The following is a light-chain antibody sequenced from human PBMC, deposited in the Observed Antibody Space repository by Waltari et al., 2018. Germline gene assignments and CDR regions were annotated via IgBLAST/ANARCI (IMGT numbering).Light chain of an antibody. CDR3: HQYSASHT. J-gene: IGKJ2*01. Sequence: EIVMTQSPATLSVSPGERATLSRRASQSIGSRLAWYQQKRGQAPRLLIYDISTRATGIPARFSGSGSGTEFTLTISSLQSEDSATYYCHQYSASHTFGQGTELEI. CDR2: DIS. CDR1: QSIGSR. V-gene: IGKV3-15*01.